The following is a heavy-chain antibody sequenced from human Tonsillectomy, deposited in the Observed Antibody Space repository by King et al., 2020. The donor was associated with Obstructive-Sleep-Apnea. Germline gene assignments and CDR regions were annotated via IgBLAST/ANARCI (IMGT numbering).Heavy chain of an antibody. D-gene: IGHD2-2*01. CDR1: GGTFSSYA. Sequence: QLVQSGAEVKKPGSSVKVSCKASGGTFSSYAISWVRQAPGQGLEWMGGIIPIFGTANYAQKFQGRVTITADESTSTAYMELSSLRSEDTAVYYGAVEGGKDCSSTSCFDGWFDPWGQGTLVTVSS. V-gene: IGHV1-69*01. J-gene: IGHJ5*02. CDR3: AVEGGKDCSSTSCFDGWFDP. CDR2: IIPIFGTA.